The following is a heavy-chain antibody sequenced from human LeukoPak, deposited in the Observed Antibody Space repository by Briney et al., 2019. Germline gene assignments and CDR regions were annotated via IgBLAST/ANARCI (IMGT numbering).Heavy chain of an antibody. CDR1: GFTFSSYA. CDR3: ARDRAYYYDSSGYYGCLDY. CDR2: ISYDGSNK. Sequence: GGSLRLPCAASGFTFSSYAMHWVRQAPGKGLEWVAVISYDGSNKYYADSVKGRFTISRDNSKNTLYLQMNSLRAEDTAVYYCARDRAYYYDSSGYYGCLDYWGQGTLVTVSS. D-gene: IGHD3-22*01. J-gene: IGHJ4*02. V-gene: IGHV3-30-3*01.